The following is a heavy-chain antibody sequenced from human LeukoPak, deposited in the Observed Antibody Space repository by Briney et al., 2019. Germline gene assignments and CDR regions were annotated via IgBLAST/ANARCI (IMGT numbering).Heavy chain of an antibody. CDR2: IYTSGST. CDR1: GGSISSGSYY. V-gene: IGHV4-61*02. J-gene: IGHJ4*02. D-gene: IGHD3-9*01. CDR3: ASASIWYYDILTGYYDY. Sequence: PSETLSLTCTVSGGSISSGSYYWSWIRQPAGTGLEWLGRIYTSGSTNYNPSLKSRVTISVDTSKNQFSLKLSSVTAADTAVYYCASASIWYYDILTGYYDYWGQGTLVTVSS.